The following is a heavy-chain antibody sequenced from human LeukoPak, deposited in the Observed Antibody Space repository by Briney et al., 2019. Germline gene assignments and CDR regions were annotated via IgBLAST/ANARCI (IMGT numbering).Heavy chain of an antibody. CDR3: ARGDSSGYYLIDAFDI. Sequence: PGGSLRLSCASSGFTFSSYAMHWVRQAPGKGLEYVSAISSNGGSTYYANSVKGRFTISRDNSMNTLYLQMGSLRAEDMAVYYCARGDSSGYYLIDAFDIWGQGTMVTVSS. D-gene: IGHD3-22*01. CDR1: GFTFSSYA. CDR2: ISSNGGST. V-gene: IGHV3-64*01. J-gene: IGHJ3*02.